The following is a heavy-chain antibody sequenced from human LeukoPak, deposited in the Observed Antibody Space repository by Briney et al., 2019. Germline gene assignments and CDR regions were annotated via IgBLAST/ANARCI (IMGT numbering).Heavy chain of an antibody. V-gene: IGHV3-30*02. CDR2: IRYDGSNK. CDR1: GFTFSSYG. Sequence: GSLRLSCAASGFTFSSYGMHWVRQAPGKGLEWVAFIRYDGSNKYYADSVKGRFTISRDNSKNTLYLQMNSLRAEDTAVYYCAKDLMGGFGELPDYWGQGTLVTVSS. J-gene: IGHJ4*02. CDR3: AKDLMGGFGELPDY. D-gene: IGHD3-10*01.